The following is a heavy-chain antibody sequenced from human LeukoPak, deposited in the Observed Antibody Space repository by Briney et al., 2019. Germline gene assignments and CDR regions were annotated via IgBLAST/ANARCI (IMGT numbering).Heavy chain of an antibody. CDR3: AKSHGSGSHYFDY. J-gene: IGHJ4*02. CDR1: GYTFTGYY. V-gene: IGHV1-2*02. D-gene: IGHD3-10*01. Sequence: ASVKVSCKASGYTFTGYYMHWVRQAPGQGLEWMGWINPNSGGTNYAQKFQGRVTMTRDTSISTAYMELSRLRSDDTAVYYCAKSHGSGSHYFDYWGQGTLVTVSS. CDR2: INPNSGGT.